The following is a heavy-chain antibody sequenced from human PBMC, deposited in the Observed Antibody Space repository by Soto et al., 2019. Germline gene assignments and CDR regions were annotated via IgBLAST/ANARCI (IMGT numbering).Heavy chain of an antibody. D-gene: IGHD6-19*01. CDR3: ARVRSSGWPIDY. V-gene: IGHV4-34*01. CDR1: GGFFSGYY. Sequence: QVQLQQWGAGLLKPSETLSLTCAVYGGFFSGYYWSWIRQPPGKGLEWIGEINHSGSTNYNPSLKSRVTISVDTSKNQFSLKLSSVTAADTAVYYCARVRSSGWPIDYWGQGTLVTVSS. CDR2: INHSGST. J-gene: IGHJ4*02.